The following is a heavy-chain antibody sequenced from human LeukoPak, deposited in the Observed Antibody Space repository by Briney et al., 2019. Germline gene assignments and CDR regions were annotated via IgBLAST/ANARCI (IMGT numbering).Heavy chain of an antibody. CDR3: AKDLSPGYSSADRSYYYYGMDV. D-gene: IGHD6-19*01. J-gene: IGHJ6*02. CDR1: GFTFSSYA. V-gene: IGHV3-23*01. Sequence: GGSLRLSCAASGFTFSSYAMSWVRQAPGKGLEWVSAISGSGGSTYYADSVKGRFTISRDNPKNTLYLQMNSLRAEDTAVYYCAKDLSPGYSSADRSYYYYGMDVWGQGTTVTVSS. CDR2: ISGSGGST.